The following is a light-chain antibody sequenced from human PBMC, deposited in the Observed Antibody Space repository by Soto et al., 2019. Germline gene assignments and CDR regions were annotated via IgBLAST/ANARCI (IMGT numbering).Light chain of an antibody. CDR1: SGHSSYA. V-gene: IGLV4-69*01. CDR2: LNSDGSH. Sequence: QLVLTQSPSASASLGASVKLTCTLSSGHSSYAIAWHQQQPEKGPRYLMKLNSDGSHSKGDGIPDRFSGSSSGAERYLTISSLQSEDEADYYCQTWGTGTQGVFGTGTKVTVL. J-gene: IGLJ1*01. CDR3: QTWGTGTQGV.